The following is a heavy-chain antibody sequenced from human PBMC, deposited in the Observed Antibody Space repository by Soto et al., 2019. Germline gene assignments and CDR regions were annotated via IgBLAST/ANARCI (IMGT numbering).Heavy chain of an antibody. D-gene: IGHD6-19*01. CDR1: GFTFSSYA. CDR3: ARSPVDGSGWYFDY. J-gene: IGHJ4*02. Sequence: QVQLVESGGGVVQPGRSLRLSCAASGFTFSSYAMLWVRQAPGKGLEWVAVISYDGSNKYYADSVKGRFTISRDNSKNTLYLQMNSLRAEDTAVYYCARSPVDGSGWYFDYWGQGTLVTVSS. CDR2: ISYDGSNK. V-gene: IGHV3-30-3*01.